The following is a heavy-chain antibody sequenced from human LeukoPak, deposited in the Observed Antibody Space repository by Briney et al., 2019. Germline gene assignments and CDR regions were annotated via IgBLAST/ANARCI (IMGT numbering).Heavy chain of an antibody. V-gene: IGHV4-4*02. CDR2: IYTSGST. CDR1: GGSNSSSNW. J-gene: IGHJ4*02. Sequence: PSETLSLTCAVSGGSNSSSNWWSWIRQPPGKGLEWIGRIYTSGSTNYNPSLKSRVTMSVDTSKNQFSLKLSSVTAADTAVYYCARSEYSSSSLVYWGQGTLVTVSS. CDR3: ARSEYSSSSLVY. D-gene: IGHD6-6*01.